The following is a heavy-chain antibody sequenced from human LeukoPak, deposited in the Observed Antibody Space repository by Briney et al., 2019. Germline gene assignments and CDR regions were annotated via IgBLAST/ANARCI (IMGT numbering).Heavy chain of an antibody. CDR3: ARDLYSSGWYGMNDAFDI. CDR2: IHAYNGNT. CDR1: GYTFTRYG. J-gene: IGHJ3*02. Sequence: GASVKVSCKASGYTFTRYGISWVRQAPGQGLEWLGWIHAYNGNTNYSQKLQCRVTMTTDTSTSTAYMKLRSLRSEDTSVYYSARDLYSSGWYGMNDAFDIWGQGTMVTVSS. V-gene: IGHV1-18*01. D-gene: IGHD6-19*01.